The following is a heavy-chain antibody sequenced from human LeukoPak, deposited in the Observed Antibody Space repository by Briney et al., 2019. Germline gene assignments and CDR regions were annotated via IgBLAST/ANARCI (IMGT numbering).Heavy chain of an antibody. V-gene: IGHV1-46*01. CDR3: ARVTDYVWGSSQYYFDY. D-gene: IGHD3-16*01. J-gene: IGHJ4*02. Sequence: GASVKVSCKASGYTFTSYYMHWVRQAPGQGLEWMGIINPSGGSTSYAQKFQGRVTMTRGTSTSTVYMELSSLRSEDTAVYYCARVTDYVWGSSQYYFDYWGQGTLVTVSS. CDR2: INPSGGST. CDR1: GYTFTSYY.